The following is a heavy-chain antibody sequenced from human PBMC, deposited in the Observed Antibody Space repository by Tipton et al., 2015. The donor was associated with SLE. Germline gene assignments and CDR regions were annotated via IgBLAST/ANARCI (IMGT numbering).Heavy chain of an antibody. V-gene: IGHV4-31*03. CDR2: IYYSGST. J-gene: IGHJ3*02. CDR1: GVSISRDDYY. Sequence: TLSLTCTVSGVSISRDDYYWSWIRQHPAKGLEWIGYIYYSGSTYYNPSLKSRPTMSIDTSQNHFSLKLTSLTAADTAVYYCARGAGIASHDAFDIWGQGTVVTVSS. D-gene: IGHD6-13*01. CDR3: ARGAGIASHDAFDI.